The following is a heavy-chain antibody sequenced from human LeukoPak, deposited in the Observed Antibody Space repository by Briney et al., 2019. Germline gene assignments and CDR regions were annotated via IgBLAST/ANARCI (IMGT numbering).Heavy chain of an antibody. CDR1: PFTFSSYG. D-gene: IGHD3-22*01. Sequence: GGSLRLSCAASPFTFSSYGMHWVRQAPGKGLEWVAYIQYDGSNQQYADSVKGRFSISRDSSKNTLYLQMNSLRAEDTAVYYCAKGHRRVYYDSSGYYLYFDYWGQGTLVTVSS. CDR3: AKGHRRVYYDSSGYYLYFDY. J-gene: IGHJ4*02. CDR2: IQYDGSNQ. V-gene: IGHV3-30*02.